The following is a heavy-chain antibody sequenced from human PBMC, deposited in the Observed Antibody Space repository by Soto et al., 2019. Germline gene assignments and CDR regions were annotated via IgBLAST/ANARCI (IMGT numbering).Heavy chain of an antibody. J-gene: IGHJ6*02. CDR1: GFSISSINW. CDR2: IYHSGST. Sequence: SGTLCLTCAVSGFSISSINWCSCVRHPPGKWLECIAEIYHSGSTNYNPSLKSRVTISVDKSKNQFSLKLSSVTAADTAVYYCERYAENGGLYYYGYGSYGMDVWGQGTTVTVSS. CDR3: ERYAENGGLYYYGYGSYGMDV. V-gene: IGHV4-4*02. D-gene: IGHD3-10*01.